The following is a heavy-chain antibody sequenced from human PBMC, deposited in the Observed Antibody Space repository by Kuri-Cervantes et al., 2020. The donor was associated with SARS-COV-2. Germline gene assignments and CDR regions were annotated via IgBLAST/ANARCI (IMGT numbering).Heavy chain of an antibody. V-gene: IGHV1-18*04. Sequence: ASVKVSCKASGYTFTSYGISWVRQAPGQGLEWMGWISAYNGNTNYAQKLQGRVTMTTDTSTSTAYMELSSLRPEDTAVYYCARRSRGARWFDPWGQGTLVTVSS. CDR2: ISAYNGNT. CDR3: ARRSRGARWFDP. CDR1: GYTFTSYG. D-gene: IGHD3-16*01. J-gene: IGHJ5*02.